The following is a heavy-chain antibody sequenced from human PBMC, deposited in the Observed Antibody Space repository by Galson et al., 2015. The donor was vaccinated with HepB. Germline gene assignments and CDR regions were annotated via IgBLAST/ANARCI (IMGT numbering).Heavy chain of an antibody. D-gene: IGHD1-26*01. Sequence: SLRLSCAASGFTFNTYAMTWVRQAPGKGLQWVSSISGSGSTTRSADSVKGRFTISRDNSKNTLYLQMNSLRADDTAVYYCAKEDRSTYYSAGFDYWGQGTLVTVSS. V-gene: IGHV3-23*01. CDR3: AKEDRSTYYSAGFDY. CDR2: ISGSGSTT. CDR1: GFTFNTYA. J-gene: IGHJ4*02.